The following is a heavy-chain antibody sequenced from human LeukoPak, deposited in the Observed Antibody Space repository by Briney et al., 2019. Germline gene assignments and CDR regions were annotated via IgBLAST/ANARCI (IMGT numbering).Heavy chain of an antibody. J-gene: IGHJ6*03. CDR1: GFTFNRYS. CDR2: ISSSSSYI. V-gene: IGHV3-21*01. D-gene: IGHD4-23*01. CDR3: ARDGDTVLTRGYYYYMDV. Sequence: GGSLRLSCAASGFTFNRYSMNWVRQAPGKGLEWVSSISSSSSYIYYADSVKGRFTISRDNAKNSLYLQMNSLRAEDTAVYYCARDGDTVLTRGYYYYMDVWGKGTTVTVSS.